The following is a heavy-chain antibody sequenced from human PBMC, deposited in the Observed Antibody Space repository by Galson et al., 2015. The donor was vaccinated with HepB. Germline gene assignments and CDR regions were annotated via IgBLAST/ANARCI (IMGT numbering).Heavy chain of an antibody. CDR3: ARAMEDYYGSGSYFLRNPFDY. CDR2: ISAYNGNT. D-gene: IGHD3-10*01. V-gene: IGHV1-18*01. Sequence: SVKVSCKASGYTFTSYGISWVRQAPGQGLEWMGWISAYNGNTNYAQKLQGRVTMTTDTSTSTAYMELRSLRSDDTAVYYCARAMEDYYGSGSYFLRNPFDYWGQGTLVTVSS. J-gene: IGHJ4*02. CDR1: GYTFTSYG.